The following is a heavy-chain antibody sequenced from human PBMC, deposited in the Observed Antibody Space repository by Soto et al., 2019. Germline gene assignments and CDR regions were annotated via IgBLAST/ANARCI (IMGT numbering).Heavy chain of an antibody. D-gene: IGHD2-15*01. CDR2: IIPIYGTA. V-gene: IGHV1-69*01. J-gene: IGHJ5*02. CDR3: ARDLGGCSAGNRRYNWFGP. CDR1: GGTLSSYA. Sequence: QVQLVQSGAEVKKPGSSVKVSCKASGGTLSSYAISWVRQAPGQGLEWMGGIIPIYGTANYAQKFQGRVTITADEPTSTAYRELSSVRAEDTAVYYCARDLGGCSAGNRRYNWFGPWGQGTLVNVAS.